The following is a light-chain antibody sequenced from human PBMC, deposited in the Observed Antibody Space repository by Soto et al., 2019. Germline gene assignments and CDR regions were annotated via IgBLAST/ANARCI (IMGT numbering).Light chain of an antibody. Sequence: EIVLTQSPGTLSLSPVERSPLSCMSLPIVSSSYLAWYHPKPGQTPRLLIYGASNRATGIPARFGGSGSGKELTLTISRLENEDFPVYYCQQYNKWPLTFAQATKVDIK. CDR3: QQYNKWPLT. CDR1: PIVSSSY. J-gene: IGKJ1*01. V-gene: IGKV3-20*01. CDR2: GAS.